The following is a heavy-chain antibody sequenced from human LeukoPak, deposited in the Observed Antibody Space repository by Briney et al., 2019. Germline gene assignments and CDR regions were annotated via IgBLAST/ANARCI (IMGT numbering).Heavy chain of an antibody. CDR2: ISHSGST. CDR3: ARGTNYNWDP. D-gene: IGHD1-20*01. J-gene: IGHJ5*02. V-gene: IGHV4-4*02. CDR1: GDSISSHKW. Sequence: SETLSLTCTVSGDSISSHKWWWCWVRQSPGKGLEWIGEISHSGSTTYNPSLKSRFTVSADMSKNQFSLSLTSVTAADTAVYYCARGTNYNWDPWGQGILVTVSS.